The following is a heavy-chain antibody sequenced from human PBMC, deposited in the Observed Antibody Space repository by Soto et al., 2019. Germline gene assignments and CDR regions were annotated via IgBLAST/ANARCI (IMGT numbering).Heavy chain of an antibody. Sequence: EVQLVESGGGLVQPGRSLRLSCAASGFTFDDYAMHWVRQVPGKGLEWVSGINWNSGSIGYGDSVKGRFAISRDNAKNDLHLQMNSLSAEDTAVYYCVKDESINWYSGHFRHWGQGTLVTVSS. V-gene: IGHV3-9*01. D-gene: IGHD6-13*01. CDR3: VKDESINWYSGHFRH. J-gene: IGHJ1*01. CDR2: INWNSGSI. CDR1: GFTFDDYA.